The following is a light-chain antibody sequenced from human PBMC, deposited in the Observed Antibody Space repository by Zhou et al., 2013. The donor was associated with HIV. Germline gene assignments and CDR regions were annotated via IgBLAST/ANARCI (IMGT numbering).Light chain of an antibody. CDR3: QQFNSNPLT. V-gene: IGKV1-9*01. CDR1: PGIDRY. J-gene: IGKJ4*01. CDR2: GAS. Sequence: DIQLTQSPSLLAASVGDRVTITCRASPGIDRYLAWYQQRPGKAPKLLIYGASTLQTGVPSRFRGSGSGTEFTLTITSLQPEDFATYYCQQFNSNPLTFGGGTKVEIK.